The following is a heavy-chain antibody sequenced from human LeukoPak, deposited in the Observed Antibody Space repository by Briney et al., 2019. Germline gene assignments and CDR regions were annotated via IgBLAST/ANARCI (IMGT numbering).Heavy chain of an antibody. CDR3: AKAELGVDTFFDY. CDR1: GFTFTNYV. Sequence: GGSLRLSCAASGFTFTNYVMRWARQAPEKGLECISVISGSGSRANYTDSVKGRFTISRDNSKRTLFLQMNSLRAEDTAFYYCAKAELGVDTFFDYWGQGTLVTVSS. V-gene: IGHV3-23*01. D-gene: IGHD3-3*01. J-gene: IGHJ4*02. CDR2: ISGSGSRA.